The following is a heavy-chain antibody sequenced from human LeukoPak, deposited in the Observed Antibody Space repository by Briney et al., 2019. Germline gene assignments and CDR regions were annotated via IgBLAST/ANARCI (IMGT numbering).Heavy chain of an antibody. Sequence: GGSLRLSCAASGFTFSSYAMSWVRQAPGKGLEWVSAISGSGGSTYYADSVKGRFTISRDNSKNTLYLQMGSLRAEDTAVYYCAKWGSVDTAMATDYWGQGTLVTVSS. D-gene: IGHD5-18*01. CDR3: AKWGSVDTAMATDY. CDR2: ISGSGGST. J-gene: IGHJ4*02. CDR1: GFTFSSYA. V-gene: IGHV3-23*01.